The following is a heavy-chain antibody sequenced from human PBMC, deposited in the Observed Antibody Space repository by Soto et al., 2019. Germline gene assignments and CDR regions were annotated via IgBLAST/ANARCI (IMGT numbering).Heavy chain of an antibody. CDR2: IYYSGST. Sequence: SETLSLTCTVSGGSISSSSYYWGWIRQPPGKGLEWIGSIYYSGSTYYNPSLKSRVTISVDTSKNQFSLKLSSVTAADTAVYYCARPNGSYSGGWYNYYGMDVWGQGTAVTVSS. CDR1: GGSISSSSYY. V-gene: IGHV4-39*01. CDR3: ARPNGSYSGGWYNYYGMDV. D-gene: IGHD6-19*01. J-gene: IGHJ6*02.